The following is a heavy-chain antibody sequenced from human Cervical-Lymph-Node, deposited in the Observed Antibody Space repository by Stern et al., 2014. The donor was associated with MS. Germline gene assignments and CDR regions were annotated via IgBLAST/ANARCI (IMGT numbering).Heavy chain of an antibody. J-gene: IGHJ5*02. CDR1: GFALTSAG. Sequence: VQLVESGAELKKPGASVKVSCKASGFALTSAGISWVRQDPGQGLEWMGWISAYNVNTNYAQRFQDRVNMTTDTSTSTAYMELRSLRSDDTAVYYCARHSIKGYNCFDTWGQGTLVTVSS. V-gene: IGHV1-18*01. D-gene: IGHD1-14*01. CDR3: ARHSIKGYNCFDT. CDR2: ISAYNVNT.